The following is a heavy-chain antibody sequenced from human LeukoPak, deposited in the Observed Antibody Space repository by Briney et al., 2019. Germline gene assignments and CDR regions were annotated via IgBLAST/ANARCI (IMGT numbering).Heavy chain of an antibody. CDR2: INPNSGGT. CDR1: GYTFTVYY. Sequence: ASVNVCCTSAGYTFTVYYMHWVRLGPGPGIEWMGWINPNSGGTNYAQKFQGRVTMTRDTSISTAYMELSRLRSDDTAVYYCARRDSSSSGIVRDYWGQGTLVTVSS. J-gene: IGHJ4*02. CDR3: ARRDSSSSGIVRDY. D-gene: IGHD6-6*01. V-gene: IGHV1-2*02.